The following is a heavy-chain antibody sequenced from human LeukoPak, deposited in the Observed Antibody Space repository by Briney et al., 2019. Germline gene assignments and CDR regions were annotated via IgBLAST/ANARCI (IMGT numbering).Heavy chain of an antibody. V-gene: IGHV4-39*01. CDR2: IYYSGST. J-gene: IGHJ4*02. CDR3: AMGTERRYFDY. D-gene: IGHD1-1*01. CDR1: GGSISSSSYY. Sequence: SETLSLTCTVSGGSISSSSYYWGWIRQPPGKGLEWIGCIYYSGSTYYNPSLKSRVTISVDTSKNQFSLKLSSVTAADTAVYYCAMGTERRYFDYWGQGTLVTVSS.